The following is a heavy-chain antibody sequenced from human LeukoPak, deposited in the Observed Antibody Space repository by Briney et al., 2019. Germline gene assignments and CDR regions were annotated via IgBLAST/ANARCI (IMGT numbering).Heavy chain of an antibody. V-gene: IGHV4-59*08. CDR3: ARHGGYSYGPFDY. D-gene: IGHD5-18*01. CDR1: PGSSSSNY. CDR2: IYYSGST. Sequence: SETLSLTCTVSPGSSSSNYWSWIWQPPGKGLEWIGYIYYSGSTNYNPSLKTRVTISVDTSKNQFSLKLSSVTAADTAVYYCARHGGYSYGPFDYWGQGTLVTVSS. J-gene: IGHJ4*02.